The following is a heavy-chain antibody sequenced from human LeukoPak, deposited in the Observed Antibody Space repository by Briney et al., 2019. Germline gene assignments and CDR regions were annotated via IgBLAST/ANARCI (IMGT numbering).Heavy chain of an antibody. J-gene: IGHJ5*02. CDR3: ARDFSNGWLYWFDP. D-gene: IGHD6-19*01. CDR1: GGSIGSYY. Sequence: PSETLSLTCTVSGGSIGSYYWSWIRQPPGKGLEWVGYIYYSGSPNYNPSLESRVTISMDTSKNQFSLEMRSVTAADTAVYYCARDFSNGWLYWFDPWGQGTLVTGAS. CDR2: IYYSGSP. V-gene: IGHV4-59*12.